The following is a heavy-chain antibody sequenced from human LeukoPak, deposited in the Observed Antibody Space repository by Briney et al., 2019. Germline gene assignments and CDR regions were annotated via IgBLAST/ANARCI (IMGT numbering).Heavy chain of an antibody. J-gene: IGHJ3*02. CDR3: AREETRYDYVWGSSGAFDI. V-gene: IGHV6-1*01. CDR2: TYYRSKWYN. D-gene: IGHD3-16*01. Sequence: SQTLSLTCAISGDSVSSNSAAWNWLRQSPSRGLEWLGRTYYRSKWYNDYAVSVKSRITINPDTSKNQFSLQLNSVTPEDTAVYYCAREETRYDYVWGSSGAFDIWGQGTMVTVSS. CDR1: GDSVSSNSAA.